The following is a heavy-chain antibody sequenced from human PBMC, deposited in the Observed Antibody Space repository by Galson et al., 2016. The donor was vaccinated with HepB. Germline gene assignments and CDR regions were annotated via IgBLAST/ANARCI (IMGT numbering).Heavy chain of an antibody. CDR3: ARSGLTAEFDY. J-gene: IGHJ4*02. CDR2: ISPSTTHI. CDR1: GFTFSNYY. V-gene: IGHV3-11*06. D-gene: IGHD2-21*02. Sequence: SLRLSCAASGFTFSNYYMSWIRQAPGKGLEWVAYISPSTTHINYADSVKGRFTISRDNAKNSLYLLLNSLRADDPAVYYCARSGLTAEFDYWGQGTLVAVSS.